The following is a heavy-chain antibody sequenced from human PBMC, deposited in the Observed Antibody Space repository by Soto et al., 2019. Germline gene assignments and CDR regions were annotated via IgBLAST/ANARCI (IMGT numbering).Heavy chain of an antibody. V-gene: IGHV4-59*01. Sequence: PSETLSLTCTVSGGSISSYYWSWIRQPPGKGLEWIGYIYYSGSTNYNPSLKSRVTISVDTSKNQFSLKVSSVTAADTAVYYCARRWGTPFDFWGQGTLVTVSS. CDR1: GGSISSYY. J-gene: IGHJ4*02. CDR2: IYYSGST. CDR3: ARRWGTPFDF. D-gene: IGHD7-27*01.